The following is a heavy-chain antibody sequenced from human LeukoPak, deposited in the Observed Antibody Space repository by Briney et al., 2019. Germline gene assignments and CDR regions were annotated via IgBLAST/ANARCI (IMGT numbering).Heavy chain of an antibody. CDR1: GFNFNKYD. Sequence: GGSLRLSCAASGFNFNKYDMTWARQAPGKGLEWVSTITGRSDKTYYTDSVKGRVVTSRDNSKDTLYLQMNSLRAEDTALYYCAKGGWLDDLGQGALVTVSS. CDR3: AKGGWLDD. V-gene: IGHV3-23*01. J-gene: IGHJ4*02. CDR2: ITGRSDKT. D-gene: IGHD6-19*01.